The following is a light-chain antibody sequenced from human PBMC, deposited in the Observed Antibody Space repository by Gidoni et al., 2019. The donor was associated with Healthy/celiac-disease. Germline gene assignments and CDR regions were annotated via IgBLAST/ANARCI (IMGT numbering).Light chain of an antibody. V-gene: IGKV4-1*01. Sequence: DIVMTQSPDSLAVSLGERATINCKSSQSVLYSSNNKNYLAWYQQKPGQPPKLLIYWASTRESGVPDRFSGSGSGTDFTLTISSLQAEDEAVYYCQQYYSTQHTFGQGTKLEIK. CDR2: WAS. CDR1: QSVLYSSNNKNY. J-gene: IGKJ2*01. CDR3: QQYYSTQHT.